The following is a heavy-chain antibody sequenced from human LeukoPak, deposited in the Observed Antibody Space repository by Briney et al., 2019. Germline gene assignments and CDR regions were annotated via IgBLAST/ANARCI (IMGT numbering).Heavy chain of an antibody. CDR3: ARASSSVGGYYFYYYMDV. D-gene: IGHD3-16*01. V-gene: IGHV3-48*01. CDR2: ISSSASTI. Sequence: GGSVRLSCAASGFTFSAHSMNWVRQAPGKGREWVSYISSSASTIYYADSVKGRFTISRDSAKSSLYLQMNSLRAEDTAMYYCARASSSVGGYYFYYYMDVWGKGTTVSVSS. CDR1: GFTFSAHS. J-gene: IGHJ6*03.